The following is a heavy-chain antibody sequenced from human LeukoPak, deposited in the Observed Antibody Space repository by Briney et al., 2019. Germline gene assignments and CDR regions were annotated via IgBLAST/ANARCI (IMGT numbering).Heavy chain of an antibody. V-gene: IGHV4-34*01. CDR2: IDHSGST. Sequence: SETLSLTCAVFGVSFSGYYGSWIRQPPGKGLEWIGEIDHSGSTNYNPSLKRRVTISLATSKNQFSLKLSSVTAADTAVYYCARAPYLSSGSWGQGTMVTVSS. CDR3: ARAPYLSSGS. CDR1: GVSFSGYY. D-gene: IGHD3-22*01. J-gene: IGHJ3*01.